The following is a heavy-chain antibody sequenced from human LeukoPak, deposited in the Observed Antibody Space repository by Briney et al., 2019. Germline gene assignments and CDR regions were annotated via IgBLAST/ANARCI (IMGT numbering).Heavy chain of an antibody. J-gene: IGHJ3*02. CDR3: AREFMRVTAFDI. D-gene: IGHD2-21*02. CDR1: GYTFSDNY. Sequence: GASVKVSCKASGYTFSDNYIHWVRHAPGQGLEWIGYSTTHSGGTNYGENFQGRVTLTRDTSISTAYMDLSSLISDDTAVYYCAREFMRVTAFDIWGQGTMVTVSS. V-gene: IGHV1-2*02. CDR2: STTHSGGT.